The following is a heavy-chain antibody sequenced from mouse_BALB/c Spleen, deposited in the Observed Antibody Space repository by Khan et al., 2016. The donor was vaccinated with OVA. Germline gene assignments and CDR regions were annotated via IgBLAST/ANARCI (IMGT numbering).Heavy chain of an antibody. D-gene: IGHD1-1*01. Sequence: EVKLLESGPGLVKPSQSLSLTCTVTGYSITTDYAWNWIRQFPGNKLEWMGYISYSGNTKYNPSLKSRISITRDTSKNQFFLQLKSVTTEDTARYYCGRVYGGDFDYWGQGTTLTVSS. V-gene: IGHV3-2*02. CDR1: GYSITTDYA. CDR2: ISYSGNT. J-gene: IGHJ2*01. CDR3: GRVYGGDFDY.